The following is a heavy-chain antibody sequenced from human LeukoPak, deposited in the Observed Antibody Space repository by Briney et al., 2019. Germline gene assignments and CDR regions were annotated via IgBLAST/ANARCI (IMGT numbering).Heavy chain of an antibody. V-gene: IGHV4-30-2*01. CDR1: GGSISSGGYY. J-gene: IGHJ4*02. D-gene: IGHD6-13*01. CDR2: IYHSGST. Sequence: SETLSLTCTVSGGSISSGGYYWSRIRQPPGKGLEWIGYIYHSGSTYYNPSLKSRVTISVDRSKNQFSLKLSSVTAADTAVYYCARSSASSWYDVGYWGQGTLVTVSS. CDR3: ARSSASSWYDVGY.